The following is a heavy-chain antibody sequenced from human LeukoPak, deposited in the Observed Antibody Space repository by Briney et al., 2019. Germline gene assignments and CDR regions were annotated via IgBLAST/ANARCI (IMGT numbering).Heavy chain of an antibody. J-gene: IGHJ5*02. CDR2: ISSSSTSR. V-gene: IGHV3-11*01. CDR3: ARGKRTFDP. CDR1: GSTSTGAG. Sequence: GGALRLSCAASGSTSTGAGKSCSRRAPGYGPDWFSYISSSSTSRYYANSVKGRFTISRDNTNNSLFLDMTGLRGEDTAFYYCARGKRTFDPWGQGTLVTVSS.